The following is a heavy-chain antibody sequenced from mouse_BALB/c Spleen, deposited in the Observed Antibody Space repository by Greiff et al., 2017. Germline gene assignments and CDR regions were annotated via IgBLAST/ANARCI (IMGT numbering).Heavy chain of an antibody. V-gene: IGHV5-9-4*01. Sequence: EVKLMESGGGLVKPGGSLKLSCAASGFTFSSYAMSWVRQSPEKRLEWVAEISSGGSYTYYPDTVTGRFTISRDNAKNTLYLEMSSLRSEDTAMYYCAREGDGYWYFDVWGAGTTVTVSS. CDR2: ISSGGSYT. D-gene: IGHD3-3*01. CDR1: GFTFSSYA. J-gene: IGHJ1*01. CDR3: AREGDGYWYFDV.